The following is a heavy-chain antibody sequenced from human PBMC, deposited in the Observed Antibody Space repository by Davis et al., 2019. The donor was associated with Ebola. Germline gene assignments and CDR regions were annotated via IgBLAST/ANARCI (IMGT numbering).Heavy chain of an antibody. CDR3: ARQITFGGV. V-gene: IGHV3-30*04. D-gene: IGHD3-16*01. Sequence: GESLKLSCAASGFTFSSYAMHWVRQAPGKGLEWVAVISYDGSNKYYADSVKGRFTISRDNSRNTLYLQMNSLRAEDTAVYYCARQITFGGVWGQGTLVTVSS. CDR1: GFTFSSYA. CDR2: ISYDGSNK. J-gene: IGHJ4*02.